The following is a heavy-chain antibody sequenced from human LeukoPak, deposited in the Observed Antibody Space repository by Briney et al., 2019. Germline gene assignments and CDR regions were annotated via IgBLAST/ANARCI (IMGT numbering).Heavy chain of an antibody. J-gene: IGHJ4*02. D-gene: IGHD3-22*01. Sequence: GRSLRLSCAASGFNLSDYGIHWVRQAPGKGLEWVTIIWYNGSNRFSGDPVRGRFTISRDISKNTVYLQMSSLRAEDTAVYYCARDDDSSPDYWGQGTLVTVSS. CDR1: GFNLSDYG. CDR2: IWYNGSNR. V-gene: IGHV3-33*01. CDR3: ARDDDSSPDY.